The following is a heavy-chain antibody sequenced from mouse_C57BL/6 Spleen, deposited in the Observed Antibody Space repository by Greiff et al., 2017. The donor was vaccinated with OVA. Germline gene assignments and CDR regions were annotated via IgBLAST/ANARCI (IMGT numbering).Heavy chain of an antibody. J-gene: IGHJ2*01. V-gene: IGHV14-2*01. CDR1: GFNIKDFY. CDR2: IDPEDGET. Sequence: DVQLQASGAELVKPGASVKLSCTASGFNIKDFYMHWVKQRTEQGLEWIGRIDPEDGETKYAPKFQGKATITADTSSNTAYLQLSSLTSEDTAVYYCARDSSGGYYFDYWGQGTTLTVSS. D-gene: IGHD3-2*02. CDR3: ARDSSGGYYFDY.